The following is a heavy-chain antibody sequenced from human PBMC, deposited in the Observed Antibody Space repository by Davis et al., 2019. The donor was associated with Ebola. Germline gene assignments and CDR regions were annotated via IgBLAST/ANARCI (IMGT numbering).Heavy chain of an antibody. CDR2: IYYSGST. Sequence: MPSETLSLTCTVSGGSISSYYWSWIRQPPGKGLEWIGYIYYSGSTNYNPSLKSRVTISVDTSKNQFSLKLSSVTAADTAVYYCARRAKKRITGNYYYYYYGMDVWGQGTTVTVSS. J-gene: IGHJ6*02. CDR3: ARRAKKRITGNYYYYYYGMDV. CDR1: GGSISSYY. V-gene: IGHV4-59*01. D-gene: IGHD1-20*01.